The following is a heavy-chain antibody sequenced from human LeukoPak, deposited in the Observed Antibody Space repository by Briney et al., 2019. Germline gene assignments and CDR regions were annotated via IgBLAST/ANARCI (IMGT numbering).Heavy chain of an antibody. J-gene: IGHJ4*02. Sequence: PSETLSLTCAVYGGSFSGYYWSWIRQPPGKGLEWIGEINHSGSTNYNPSLKSRVTISVDTSKNQFSLKLSSVTAADTAVYYCASASNGYSSGWYPLPFDYWGQGTLVTVSS. CDR2: INHSGST. CDR1: GGSFSGYY. V-gene: IGHV4-34*01. D-gene: IGHD6-19*01. CDR3: ASASNGYSSGWYPLPFDY.